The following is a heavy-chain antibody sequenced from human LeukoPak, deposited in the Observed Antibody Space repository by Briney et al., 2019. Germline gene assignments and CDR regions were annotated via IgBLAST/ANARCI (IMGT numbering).Heavy chain of an antibody. CDR2: IKSKTDGGTT. CDR1: GFTFSNAW. J-gene: IGHJ6*03. V-gene: IGHV3-15*01. CDR3: TTGSNYYYYMDV. Sequence: GGSLRLSCAASGFTFSNAWMSWDRQAPGKGLEWVGRIKSKTDGGTTEYAAPVKGRFTISRDDSKNTLYLQMNSLKTEDTAVYYCTTGSNYYYYMDVWXXXXTVTVSS.